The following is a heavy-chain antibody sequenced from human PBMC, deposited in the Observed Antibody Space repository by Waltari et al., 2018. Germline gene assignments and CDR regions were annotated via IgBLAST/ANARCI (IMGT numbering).Heavy chain of an antibody. Sequence: EVQLVESGGGLVQPGGSLRLSCAASGFTFSSYEMNWVRQAPGKGLEWVSYISSSGSTIYDADSVKGRFTSSRDNAKNSLYLQMNSLRAEDTAVYYCARSPYYYDSSGYYRGAFDIWGQGTMVIVSS. V-gene: IGHV3-48*03. D-gene: IGHD3-22*01. CDR1: GFTFSSYE. CDR3: ARSPYYYDSSGYYRGAFDI. CDR2: ISSSGSTI. J-gene: IGHJ3*02.